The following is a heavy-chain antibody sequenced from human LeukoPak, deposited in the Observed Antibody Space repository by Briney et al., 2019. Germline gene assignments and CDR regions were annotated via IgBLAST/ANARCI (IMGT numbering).Heavy chain of an antibody. CDR3: AKASKAGEVDY. D-gene: IGHD4-17*01. CDR2: IRSKAYGGTT. Sequence: GGSLRLSCTASGFTFGDYAMSWVRQAPGKGLEWVGFIRSKAYGGTTEYAASVKGRFTISRDDSKSIAYLQMNSLKTEDTAVYYCAKASKAGEVDYWGQGTLVTVSS. CDR1: GFTFGDYA. V-gene: IGHV3-49*04. J-gene: IGHJ4*02.